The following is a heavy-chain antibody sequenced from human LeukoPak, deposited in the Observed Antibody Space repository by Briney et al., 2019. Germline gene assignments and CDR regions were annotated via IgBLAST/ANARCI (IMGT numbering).Heavy chain of an antibody. Sequence: GASLRLSCAASGFTFSSYAMSWVRQAPGKGLEWVSAISGSGGSTYYADSVKGRFTISRDNSKNTLYLQMNSLRAEDTAVYYCANCPGPSGVAITCFDYWGQGTLVTVSS. CDR3: ANCPGPSGVAITCFDY. D-gene: IGHD3-3*01. V-gene: IGHV3-23*01. CDR1: GFTFSSYA. CDR2: ISGSGGST. J-gene: IGHJ4*02.